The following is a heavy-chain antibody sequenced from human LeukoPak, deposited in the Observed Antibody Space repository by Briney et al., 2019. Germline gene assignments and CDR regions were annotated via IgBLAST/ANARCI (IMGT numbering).Heavy chain of an antibody. CDR1: GFIFNNYW. V-gene: IGHV3-7*01. Sequence: GGSLRLSCAASGFIFNNYWMSWVRQAPGKGLEWVANIKQDGSEKYYVDSVKGRFTISRDNAKNSLYLQMNSLRAEDTAVYYCARERGSGSYHPFDPWGQGTLVTVSS. D-gene: IGHD3-10*01. CDR2: IKQDGSEK. J-gene: IGHJ5*02. CDR3: ARERGSGSYHPFDP.